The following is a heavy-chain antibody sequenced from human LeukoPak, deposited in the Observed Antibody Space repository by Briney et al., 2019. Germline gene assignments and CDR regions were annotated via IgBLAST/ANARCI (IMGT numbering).Heavy chain of an antibody. CDR1: GGTFSSYA. CDR2: IIPILGIA. D-gene: IGHD6-13*01. J-gene: IGHJ4*02. CDR3: AAGGHSSSWYYYFDY. Sequence: PVASVKVSCKASGGTFSSYAISWVRQAPGQGLEWMGRIIPILGIANYAQKFQGRVTITADKSTSTAYMELSSLRSEDTAVYYCAAGGHSSSWYYYFDYWGQGTLVTVSS. V-gene: IGHV1-69*04.